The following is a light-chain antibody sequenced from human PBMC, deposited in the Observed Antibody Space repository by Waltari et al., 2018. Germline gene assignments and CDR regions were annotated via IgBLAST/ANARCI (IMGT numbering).Light chain of an antibody. J-gene: IGKJ4*01. CDR3: QQYMTTPLT. CDR2: WAS. CDR1: QSVLYSSDNKNY. V-gene: IGKV4-1*01. Sequence: DIVMTQSPDSLAVSLGERATINCKSRQSVLYSSDNKNYVAWYQQKPGQPPKLLIYWASTRESGVPDRFSGSGSGTDFTLTISSLQAEDVAVFYCQQYMTTPLTFGGGTRVELK.